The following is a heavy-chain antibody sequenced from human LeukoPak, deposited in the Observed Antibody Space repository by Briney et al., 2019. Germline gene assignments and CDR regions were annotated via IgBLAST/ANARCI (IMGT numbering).Heavy chain of an antibody. CDR2: ISGSGGST. D-gene: IGHD6-13*01. CDR3: AKGDSSSYYYYGMDV. V-gene: IGHV3-23*01. J-gene: IGHJ6*02. CDR1: GLTFSSYA. Sequence: GGSLRLSCAASGLTFSSYAMSWVRQAPGKGLEWVSAISGSGGSTYYADSVKGRFTISRDNSKNTLYLQMNSLRAEDTAVYYCAKGDSSSYYYYGMDVWGQGTTVTVSS.